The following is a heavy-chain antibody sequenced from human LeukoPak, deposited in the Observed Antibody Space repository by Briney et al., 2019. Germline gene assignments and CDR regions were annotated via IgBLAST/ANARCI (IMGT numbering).Heavy chain of an antibody. V-gene: IGHV3-66*01. CDR2: IYSGGST. CDR1: GFTVSSNY. J-gene: IGHJ4*02. Sequence: PGGSLRLSCAASGFTVSSNYMSWVRQAPGKGLEWVSVIYSGGSTYYADSVKGRFTISRDNSKNTLYLQMNSLRAEDTAVYYCARVEMATIGVIDYWGQGTLVTVSS. CDR3: ARVEMATIGVIDY. D-gene: IGHD5-24*01.